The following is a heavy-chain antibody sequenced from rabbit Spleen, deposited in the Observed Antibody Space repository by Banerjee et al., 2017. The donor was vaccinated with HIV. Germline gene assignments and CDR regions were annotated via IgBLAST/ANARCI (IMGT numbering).Heavy chain of an antibody. CDR1: GLDFSSSYW. D-gene: IGHD4-2*01. Sequence: QSLEESGGDLVKPGASLTLTCKASGLDFSSSYWICWVRQAPGKGLEWIACIDVGKSGSTYYASWAKGRLTISKTSSTTVTLQMTSLTAADTATYFCARDSAGREDFNLWGPGTLVTVS. CDR2: IDVGKSGST. V-gene: IGHV1S40*01. J-gene: IGHJ4*01. CDR3: ARDSAGREDFNL.